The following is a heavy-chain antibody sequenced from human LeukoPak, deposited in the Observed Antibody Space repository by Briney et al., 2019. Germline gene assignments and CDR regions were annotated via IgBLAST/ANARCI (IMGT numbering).Heavy chain of an antibody. CDR2: ISYDGSNK. D-gene: IGHD3-3*02. Sequence: GGSLRLSCAASGFTFSSYGIHWVRQAPGKGLEWVAVISYDGSNKYYADSVKGRFTISRDNSKNTLYLQMNSLRAEDTAVYYCAKDDQTAFSDFDYWGQGTLVTVSS. CDR3: AKDDQTAFSDFDY. CDR1: GFTFSSYG. J-gene: IGHJ4*02. V-gene: IGHV3-30*18.